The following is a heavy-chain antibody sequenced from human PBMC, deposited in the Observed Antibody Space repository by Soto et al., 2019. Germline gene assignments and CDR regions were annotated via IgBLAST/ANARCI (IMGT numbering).Heavy chain of an antibody. J-gene: IGHJ3*02. Sequence: ASVKVSCKASGYTFTGYYMHCVRQAPGQGLEWMGWINPNSGGANYAQKFQGWVTMTRDTSISTAYMELSRLRSDDTAVYYCARDIGVSAFDIWGQGTMVTVSS. CDR2: INPNSGGA. CDR1: GYTFTGYY. V-gene: IGHV1-2*04. CDR3: ARDIGVSAFDI. D-gene: IGHD1-26*01.